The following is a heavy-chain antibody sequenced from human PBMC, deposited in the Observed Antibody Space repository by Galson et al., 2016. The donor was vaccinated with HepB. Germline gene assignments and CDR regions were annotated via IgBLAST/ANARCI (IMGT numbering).Heavy chain of an antibody. CDR3: ARAAGDSPNYFDY. D-gene: IGHD6-13*01. Sequence: TLSLTCTVAGGSINTGGYYWSWIRQHPGKGLEWIGYIYYSGSFYDNPSLRSRLTMSVDTSKNQFSLKLSSVTAADTAGYYCARAAGDSPNYFDYWGQGTLVTVSS. CDR2: IYYSGSF. J-gene: IGHJ4*02. V-gene: IGHV4-31*03. CDR1: GGSINTGGYY.